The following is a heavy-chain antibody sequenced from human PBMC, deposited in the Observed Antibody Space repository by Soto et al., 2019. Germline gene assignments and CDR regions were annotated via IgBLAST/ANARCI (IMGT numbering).Heavy chain of an antibody. CDR2: IYYSGST. Sequence: PSESLSLTYTTSGCSIRSYYWSLIRQPPGKGLEWIGYIYYSGSTNYNPSLKSRVTISVDTSKNQFSLKLSSVTAADTAVYYCARTRSSSSKIDIYFDYWGQG. CDR3: ARTRSSSSKIDIYFDY. D-gene: IGHD6-6*01. CDR1: GCSIRSYY. V-gene: IGHV4-59*01. J-gene: IGHJ4*02.